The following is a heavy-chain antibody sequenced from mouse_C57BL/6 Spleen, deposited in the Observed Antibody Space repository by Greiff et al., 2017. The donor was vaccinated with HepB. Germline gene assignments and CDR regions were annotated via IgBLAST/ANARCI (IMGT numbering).Heavy chain of an antibody. D-gene: IGHD2-5*01. Sequence: VQLQQSGAELVKPGASVKISCKASGYAFSSYWMNWVKQRPGKGLEWIGQIYPGDGDTNYNGKFKGKATLTADKSSSTAYMQLSSLTSEDSAVYFRGRLGSNLLYYAKDYWGQGTPVTVSS. CDR1: GYAFSSYW. V-gene: IGHV1-80*01. CDR2: IYPGDGDT. J-gene: IGHJ4*01. CDR3: GRLGSNLLYYAKDY.